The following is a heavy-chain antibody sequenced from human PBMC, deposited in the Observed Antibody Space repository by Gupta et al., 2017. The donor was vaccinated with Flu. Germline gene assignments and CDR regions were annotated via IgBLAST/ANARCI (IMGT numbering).Heavy chain of an antibody. CDR1: GFTFNRYS. D-gene: IGHD3-22*01. Sequence: EVQLVESGGGLVQPGGSLRLSCVASGFTFNRYSMNWVRQVPGKGLEWVSYISSSSRTIYYADSVKGRFTISRDNGKNSVYLQMNSLRVEDTAVYYCATYYDSSGYQTWGQGTLVTVSS. CDR2: ISSSSRTI. V-gene: IGHV3-48*01. CDR3: ATYYDSSGYQT. J-gene: IGHJ5*02.